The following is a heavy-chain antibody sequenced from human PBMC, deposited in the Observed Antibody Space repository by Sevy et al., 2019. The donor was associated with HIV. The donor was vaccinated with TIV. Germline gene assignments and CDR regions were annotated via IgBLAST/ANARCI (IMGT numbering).Heavy chain of an antibody. CDR3: ARDNATVSRRVLRYYYYGTDV. D-gene: IGHD2-2*01. Sequence: GGSLRLSCAASGFTFSTYWMSWFRQAPGKGLEWVANINEDGTEKFYVDSVKGRFTMSRDNAKNSLYLQMKSLKAEDAAVYYCARDNATVSRRVLRYYYYGTDVWGQGTTVTVSS. V-gene: IGHV3-7*01. CDR1: GFTFSTYW. CDR2: INEDGTEK. J-gene: IGHJ6*02.